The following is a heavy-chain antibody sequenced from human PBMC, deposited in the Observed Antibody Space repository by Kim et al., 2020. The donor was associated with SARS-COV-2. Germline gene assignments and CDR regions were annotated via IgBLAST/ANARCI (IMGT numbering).Heavy chain of an antibody. J-gene: IGHJ4*02. CDR2: IYWDDDK. CDR1: GFSLSTSGVG. D-gene: IGHD5-12*01. Sequence: SGPTLVNPTQTLTLTCTFSGFSLSTSGVGVGWIRQPPGKALEWLALIYWDDDKRYSPSLKSRLTITKDTSKNQVVLTMTNMDPVDTATYYCAHSPPRDLRIVATPLCFDYWGQVTLVTVSS. CDR3: AHSPPRDLRIVATPLCFDY. V-gene: IGHV2-5*02.